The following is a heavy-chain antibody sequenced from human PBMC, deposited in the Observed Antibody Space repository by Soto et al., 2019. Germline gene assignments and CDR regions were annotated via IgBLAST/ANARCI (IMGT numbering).Heavy chain of an antibody. CDR1: GFTFDDYA. CDR3: AKAGQLLVEGGGY. J-gene: IGHJ4*02. CDR2: ISWNSGSI. Sequence: EVQLVESGGGLVQPGRSLRLSCAASGFTFDDYAMHWVRQAPGKGLEWVSGISWNSGSIGYADSVKGRFTISRDNAKKSLYLQMNCLRAEDTALYYCAKAGQLLVEGGGYWGQGTLVTVSS. V-gene: IGHV3-9*01. D-gene: IGHD2-2*01.